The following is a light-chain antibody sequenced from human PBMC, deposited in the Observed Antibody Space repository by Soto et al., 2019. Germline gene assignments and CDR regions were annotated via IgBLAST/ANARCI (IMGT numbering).Light chain of an antibody. J-gene: IGLJ1*01. CDR3: GTWNSSLSXGV. CDR1: SSNIGSND. Sequence: QSVLTQPPSVSAAPGQKVTIPCSGGSSNIGSNDVCWYQQVPGTAPKVLIYDNNKRPSGIPDRFPGSKSGTSATLGLSGLQTGDEADYYCGTWNSSLSXGVXGTGTKVTVL. CDR2: DNN. V-gene: IGLV1-51*01.